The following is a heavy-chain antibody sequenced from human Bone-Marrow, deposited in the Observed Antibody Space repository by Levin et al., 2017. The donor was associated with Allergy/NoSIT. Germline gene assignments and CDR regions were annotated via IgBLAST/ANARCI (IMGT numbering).Heavy chain of an antibody. CDR2: VYHSGST. Sequence: SQTLSLTCSVSVGSISSYYWSWIRPSPGKGLEWIGHVYHSGSTTYNPSFRGRVTISADMSKNQFFLRLTSVTAADTGVYYCATTMVRGNKYDYWGQGTQVIVSS. CDR3: ATTMVRGNKYDY. V-gene: IGHV4-59*01. D-gene: IGHD3-10*01. CDR1: VGSISSYY. J-gene: IGHJ4*02.